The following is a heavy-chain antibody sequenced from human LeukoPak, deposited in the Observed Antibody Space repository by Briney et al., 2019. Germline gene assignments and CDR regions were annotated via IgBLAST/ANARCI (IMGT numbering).Heavy chain of an antibody. V-gene: IGHV4-59*01. Sequence: GSLRLSCVAYGTTFDRYSMDWVRQPPGKGLEWIGYIYYSGSTNYNPSLKSRVTISVDTSKNQFSLKLSSVTAADTAVYYCARVYSGSFPDYWGQGTLVTVSS. CDR2: IYYSGST. CDR1: GTTFDRYS. CDR3: ARVYSGSFPDY. D-gene: IGHD1-26*01. J-gene: IGHJ4*02.